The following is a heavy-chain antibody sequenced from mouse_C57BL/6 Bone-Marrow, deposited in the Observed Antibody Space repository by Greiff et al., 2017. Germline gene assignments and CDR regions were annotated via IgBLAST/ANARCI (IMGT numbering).Heavy chain of an antibody. J-gene: IGHJ4*01. V-gene: IGHV5-4*01. CDR3: ARDQNAMDY. CDR2: ISDGGSYT. CDR1: GFTFSSYA. Sequence: EVKLVESGGGLVKPGGSLKLSCAASGFTFSSYAMSWVRQTPEKRLEWVATISDGGSYTYYPDNVKGRFTLSRDNAKNNLYLQMSHLKSEDTAMYYCARDQNAMDYGGQGTSATVSS.